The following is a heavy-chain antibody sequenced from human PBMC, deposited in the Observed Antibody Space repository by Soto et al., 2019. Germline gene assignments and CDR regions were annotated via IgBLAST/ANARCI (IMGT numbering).Heavy chain of an antibody. V-gene: IGHV4-4*02. D-gene: IGHD2-15*01. Sequence: PSETLPHTWAVSGGSISSSNWWSWVRQTPGKGLEWIGEIYHSGSTNYNPSLKSRVTISVDKSKNQFSLKLSSVTAADTAVYYCARDTLNLVERAGFDYWGQGTQVTVSS. CDR3: ARDTLNLVERAGFDY. J-gene: IGHJ4*02. CDR1: GGSISSSNW. CDR2: IYHSGST.